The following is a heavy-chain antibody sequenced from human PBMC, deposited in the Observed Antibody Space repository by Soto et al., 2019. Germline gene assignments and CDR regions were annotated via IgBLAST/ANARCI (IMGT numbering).Heavy chain of an antibody. V-gene: IGHV3-30*18. CDR2: ISYDGSNK. D-gene: IGHD2-15*01. J-gene: IGHJ4*02. CDR3: AKDAGAVVVAAYRTYFDY. Sequence: GGSLILSCAASGFTFNSYGIHWVRQAPAKGLEWVAIISYDGSNKYYADSVKGRFTISRDSSKNTLYLQMNSLKADDTAVYYCAKDAGAVVVAAYRTYFDYWGQGTLVTVSS. CDR1: GFTFNSYG.